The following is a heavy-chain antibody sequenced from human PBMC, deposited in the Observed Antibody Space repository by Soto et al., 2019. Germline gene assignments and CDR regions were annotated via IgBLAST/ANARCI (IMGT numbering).Heavy chain of an antibody. J-gene: IGHJ6*02. V-gene: IGHV4-59*01. Sequence: SETLSLTCTVSGGSISSYYWSWIRQPPGKGLEWIGYIYYSGSTNYNPSLKSRVTISVDTSKNQLSLKLSSVTAADTAVYYFARVLWFGELSLYYYYGMDVWGQGTTVTVSS. CDR1: GGSISSYY. D-gene: IGHD3-10*01. CDR2: IYYSGST. CDR3: ARVLWFGELSLYYYYGMDV.